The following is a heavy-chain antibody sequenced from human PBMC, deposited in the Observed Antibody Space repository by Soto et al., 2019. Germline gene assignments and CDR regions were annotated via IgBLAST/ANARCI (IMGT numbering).Heavy chain of an antibody. D-gene: IGHD2-2*01. CDR2: IYYSGST. J-gene: IGHJ6*02. Sequence: SETLSLTCIVSGGSISSYYWGWIRQPPGKGLEWIGYIYYSGSTNYNPSLKSRVTISVDTSKNQFSLKLSSVTAADTAVYYCARGEVVVVPAAIYYYYGMEVWGQGTTVTVSS. CDR1: GGSISSYY. CDR3: ARGEVVVVPAAIYYYYGMEV. V-gene: IGHV4-59*12.